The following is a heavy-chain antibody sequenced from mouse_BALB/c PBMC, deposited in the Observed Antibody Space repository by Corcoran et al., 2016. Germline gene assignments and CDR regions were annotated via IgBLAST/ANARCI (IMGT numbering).Heavy chain of an antibody. V-gene: IGHV1-20*02. Sequence: EVQLQQSGPELVKPGASVKISCKASGYSFTGYFMNWVMQSHGKSLEWIGRINPYNGDTFYNQKFKGKATLTVDKSSSTAHMALRRLASEDSAVYYCAIYYGYYWGQGTTLTVSS. D-gene: IGHD1-2*01. CDR3: AIYYGYY. CDR2: INPYNGDT. CDR1: GYSFTGYF. J-gene: IGHJ2*01.